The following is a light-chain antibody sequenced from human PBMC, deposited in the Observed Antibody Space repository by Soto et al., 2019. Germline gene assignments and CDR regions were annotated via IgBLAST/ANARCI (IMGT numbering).Light chain of an antibody. V-gene: IGKV3-15*01. CDR3: QQYNNWWT. J-gene: IGKJ1*01. Sequence: EIVMTQSPATLSVSQGERATLSCRASQSVSSNLAWYQQKPGQAPMLLIYGASTRATGITARFSGSGSGTEFTLTISSLQSEDFAVYYCQQYNNWWTFGQGTKVEIK. CDR2: GAS. CDR1: QSVSSN.